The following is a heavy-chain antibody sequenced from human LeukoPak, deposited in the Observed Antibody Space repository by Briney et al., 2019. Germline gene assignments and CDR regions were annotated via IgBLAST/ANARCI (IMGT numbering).Heavy chain of an antibody. CDR1: GGSISSYY. V-gene: IGHV4-59*01. Sequence: SETLSLTCTVSGGSISSYYWTWIRQPPGKGPEWVGYVYYTGSTNYNPSLKSRVTMSLDTSKKQFSLKLTSVTAADTAVYYCARSKGIAVAESFDYWGQGTLVTVSS. CDR2: VYYTGST. CDR3: ARSKGIAVAESFDY. D-gene: IGHD6-19*01. J-gene: IGHJ4*02.